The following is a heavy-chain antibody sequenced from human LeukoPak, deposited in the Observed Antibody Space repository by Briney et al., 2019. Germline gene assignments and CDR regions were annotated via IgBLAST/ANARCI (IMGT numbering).Heavy chain of an antibody. CDR3: ASGAEIHNY. Sequence: GGSLRLSCAASGFTFSSHGMHWVRQAPGKGLEWVTLISSDGSDKYYADSVKGRFTISRDNSKNTLYLQMNSLKAEDTAVYYCASGAEIHNYWGQGTLVTVSS. V-gene: IGHV3-33*08. CDR2: ISSDGSDK. J-gene: IGHJ4*02. CDR1: GFTFSSHG.